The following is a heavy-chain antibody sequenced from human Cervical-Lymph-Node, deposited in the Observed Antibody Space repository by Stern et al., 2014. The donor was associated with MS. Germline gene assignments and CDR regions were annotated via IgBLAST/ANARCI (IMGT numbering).Heavy chain of an antibody. CDR1: GYTFTNNW. CDR3: ARPPPRRKWGDPNYGMDV. CDR2: IYPDDSDI. J-gene: IGHJ6*02. D-gene: IGHD1-26*01. Sequence: EVQLVESGAEVKKPGESLKISCKGSGYTFTNNWIAWVRQMPGKGLEWMGIIYPDDSDIRYSPSLQGQVTISADKSISTAYLQWSSLKAADSAVYYCARPPPRRKWGDPNYGMDVWGQGTTVTVSS. V-gene: IGHV5-51*03.